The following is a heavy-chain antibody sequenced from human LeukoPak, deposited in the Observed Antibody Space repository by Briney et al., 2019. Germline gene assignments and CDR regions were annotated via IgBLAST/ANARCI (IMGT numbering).Heavy chain of an antibody. D-gene: IGHD3-10*01. CDR1: GFTFSSYS. V-gene: IGHV3-48*04. CDR3: ARKVDYGSGRGFDY. Sequence: GGSLRLSCAASGFTFSSYSMNWVRQAPGKGLEWVSYISSSSSTIYYADSVKGRFTISRDNAKNSLYLQMNSLRAEDTAVYYCARKVDYGSGRGFDYWGQGTPVTVSS. J-gene: IGHJ4*02. CDR2: ISSSSSTI.